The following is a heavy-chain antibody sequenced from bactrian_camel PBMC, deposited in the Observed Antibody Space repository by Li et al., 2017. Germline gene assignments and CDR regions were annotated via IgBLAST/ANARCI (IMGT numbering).Heavy chain of an antibody. J-gene: IGHJ4*01. CDR1: GATYSADC. CDR2: IYTPSLTT. Sequence: QLVESGGGSVQAGGSLRVSCAASGATYSADCMAWFRQVPGKEREAVAAIYTPSLTTYYRPSVEGRFTISHDNVKDTLYLQMNSLKPDDTGMYYCAAIPRCVSRISDLLVSNDYRYWGQGTQVTVS. CDR3: AAIPRCVSRISDLLVSNDYRY. V-gene: IGHV3S28*01. D-gene: IGHD2*01.